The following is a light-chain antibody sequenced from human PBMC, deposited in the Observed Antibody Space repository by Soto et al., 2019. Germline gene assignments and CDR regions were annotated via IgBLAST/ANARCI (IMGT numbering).Light chain of an antibody. CDR1: QSVTSNY. CDR3: QQYGTSPQT. J-gene: IGKJ1*01. Sequence: EIMLTQSPGTLSLSPGERATLSCRASQSVTSNYLAWYQRKPGQAPRLLIYGASSRATGIPDRFSGSGSGTAFNLTITRLEPEDFAVFYCQQYGTSPQTFGQEPKEELK. V-gene: IGKV3-20*01. CDR2: GAS.